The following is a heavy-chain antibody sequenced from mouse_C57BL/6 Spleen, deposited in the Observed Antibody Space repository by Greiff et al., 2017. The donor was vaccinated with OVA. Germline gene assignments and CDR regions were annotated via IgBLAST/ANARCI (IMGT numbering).Heavy chain of an antibody. CDR2: IDPANGNT. J-gene: IGHJ2*01. D-gene: IGHD3-3*01. V-gene: IGHV14-3*01. Sequence: EVKLVESVAELVRPGASVKLSCTASGFNINNTYMHWVKQRPEQGLEWIARIDPANGNTKYAPKFQGKTTITADTSSNTDYLQLSSLTSEDTAIYYCASLGLYYFDCWGQGTTLTVSS. CDR1: GFNINNTY. CDR3: ASLGLYYFDC.